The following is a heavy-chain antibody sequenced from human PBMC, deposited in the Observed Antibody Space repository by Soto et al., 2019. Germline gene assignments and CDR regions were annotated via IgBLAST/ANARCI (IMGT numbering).Heavy chain of an antibody. CDR3: ARASPYSSGWYLSCWFDP. J-gene: IGHJ5*02. Sequence: SETLSLTCTVSGGSISSYYWSWIRQPPGKGLEWIGYIYYSGSTNYNPSLKSRVTISVDTSKNQFSLKLSSVTAADTAVYYCARASPYSSGWYLSCWFDPWGQGTLVTVSS. CDR1: GGSISSYY. CDR2: IYYSGST. V-gene: IGHV4-59*01. D-gene: IGHD6-19*01.